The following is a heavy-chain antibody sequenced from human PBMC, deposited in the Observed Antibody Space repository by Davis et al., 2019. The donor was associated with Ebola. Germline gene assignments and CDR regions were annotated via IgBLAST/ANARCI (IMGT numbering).Heavy chain of an antibody. CDR1: GFTFSTYA. Sequence: GESLKISCAASGFTFSTYAMSWVRQAPGKGLEWVSGISWNSGILGYADSVKGRFTISRDNAKNSLYLQMNSLRDEDTAVYYCARSKENYYYYGMDVWGKGTTVTVSS. J-gene: IGHJ6*04. D-gene: IGHD5/OR15-5a*01. CDR2: ISWNSGIL. CDR3: ARSKENYYYYGMDV. V-gene: IGHV3-48*02.